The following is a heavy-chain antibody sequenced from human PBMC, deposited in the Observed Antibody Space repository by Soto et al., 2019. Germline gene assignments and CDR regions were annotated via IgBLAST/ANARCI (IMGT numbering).Heavy chain of an antibody. Sequence: PSETLSLTCAVSGASITSDHWWTWIRQPPGKGLEWIAEVRHTGSTEYSPSLRSRVTISVDKSKNQISLKVSSVTAADTAVYYCTRRPYRSTSGGIDYWGQGTLVTVS. CDR1: GASITSDHW. J-gene: IGHJ4*02. CDR3: TRRPYRSTSGGIDY. CDR2: VRHTGST. V-gene: IGHV4-4*02. D-gene: IGHD2-15*01.